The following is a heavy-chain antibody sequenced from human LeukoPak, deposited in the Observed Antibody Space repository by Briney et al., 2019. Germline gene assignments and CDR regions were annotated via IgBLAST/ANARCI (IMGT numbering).Heavy chain of an antibody. Sequence: GGSLRLSCAASEFTFSSYAMSWVRQAPGKGLEWVSAISGSGGSTYYADSVKGRFTISRDNSKNTLYLQMNSLRAEDTAVYYCGRGGSSWLYNSYGKDPLKGMNVGGKGPTVT. D-gene: IGHD1-1*01. CDR2: ISGSGGST. J-gene: IGHJ6*04. CDR1: EFTFSSYA. CDR3: GRGGSSWLYNSYGKDPLKGMNV. V-gene: IGHV3-23*01.